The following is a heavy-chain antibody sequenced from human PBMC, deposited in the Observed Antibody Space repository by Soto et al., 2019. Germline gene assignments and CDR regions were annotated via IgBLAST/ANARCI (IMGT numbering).Heavy chain of an antibody. V-gene: IGHV4-39*01. CDR2: MHYSGAT. D-gene: IGHD2-21*02. Sequence: LSLTCSVSGGSVSSTIYYWGWIRQPPGKGLEWIGVMHYSGATYYNLSLESRVSISVDTSKNEFSLRLTSVAAADTAIYYCASVGAYCEGHCNRSSYGVDVWGQGTTVTVSS. CDR3: ASVGAYCEGHCNRSSYGVDV. CDR1: GGSVSSTIYY. J-gene: IGHJ6*02.